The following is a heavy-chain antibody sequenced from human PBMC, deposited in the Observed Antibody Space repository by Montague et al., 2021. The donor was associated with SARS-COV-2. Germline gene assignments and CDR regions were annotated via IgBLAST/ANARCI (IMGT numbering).Heavy chain of an antibody. CDR2: IYTSGST. J-gene: IGHJ4*02. CDR1: IGSISSGSYY. Sequence: TLSLTCTASIGSISSGSYYWSWIRQPAGKGLEWIGRIYTSGSTNYNPSLKSRVTISIDTSKRYFSLRLNFLTATDTAVYYCARGHIFGPGARGFEHWGQGTLVTVAS. V-gene: IGHV4-61*02. CDR3: ARGHIFGPGARGFEH. D-gene: IGHD1-26*01.